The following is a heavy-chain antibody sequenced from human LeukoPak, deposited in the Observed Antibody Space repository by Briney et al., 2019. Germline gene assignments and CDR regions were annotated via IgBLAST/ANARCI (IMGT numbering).Heavy chain of an antibody. CDR1: GYTFTSYA. J-gene: IGHJ4*02. Sequence: GASVKVSCKASGYTFTSYAMHWVRQAPGQRLEWMGWINAGNGNTKYSQKFQGRVTITRDTSASTAYMELSSLRSEDTAVYYCARHDYDSSGYYGPSDYWGQGTLVTVSS. D-gene: IGHD3-22*01. V-gene: IGHV1-3*01. CDR3: ARHDYDSSGYYGPSDY. CDR2: INAGNGNT.